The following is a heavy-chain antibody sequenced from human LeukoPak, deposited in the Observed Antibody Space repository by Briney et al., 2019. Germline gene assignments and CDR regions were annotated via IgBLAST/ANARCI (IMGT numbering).Heavy chain of an antibody. D-gene: IGHD3-10*01. V-gene: IGHV4-59*01. CDR2: IYYSGST. J-gene: IGHJ4*02. CDR1: GGSISGDY. CDR3: ARSYYGYHGSGSYYSLDY. Sequence: SETPSLTCTVSGGSISGDYCSWIRQPPGKGLEWIGNIYYSGSTNYNPSLKSRVTISVDTSKKQFSLKLSSVIAADTAVYYCARSYYGYHGSGSYYSLDYWGQGTLVTVSS.